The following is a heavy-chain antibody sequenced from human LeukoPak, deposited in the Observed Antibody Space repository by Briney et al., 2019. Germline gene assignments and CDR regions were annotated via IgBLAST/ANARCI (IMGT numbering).Heavy chain of an antibody. CDR2: INSDGSTT. CDR3: TSEVTTDA. Sequence: PGGSLRLSCAASGFTFSNSWMHWVRQAPGKGLVWVSTINSDGSTTGYADSVTGRFTISRDNAKNTLYLQMNSLRAQDTAVYYCTSEVTTDACGQRALVTVSS. D-gene: IGHD4-17*01. J-gene: IGHJ5*02. CDR1: GFTFSNSW. V-gene: IGHV3-74*01.